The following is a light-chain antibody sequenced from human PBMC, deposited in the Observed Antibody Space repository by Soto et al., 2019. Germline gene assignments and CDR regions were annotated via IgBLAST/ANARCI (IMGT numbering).Light chain of an antibody. CDR2: AAS. V-gene: IGKV1-39*01. Sequence: DIQMTQSPSSLSASVADRVPITCRASQSISTYLNWYQQKVGKAPMLLIYAASSLQRGVPSRFSGSGSGTDFTLTISSLQPEDFATYYCQQSYSTPRTFGQGTKLEI. CDR1: QSISTY. CDR3: QQSYSTPRT. J-gene: IGKJ2*02.